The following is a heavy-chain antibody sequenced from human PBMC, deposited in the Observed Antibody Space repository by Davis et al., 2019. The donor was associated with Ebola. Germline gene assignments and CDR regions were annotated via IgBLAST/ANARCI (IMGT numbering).Heavy chain of an antibody. J-gene: IGHJ4*02. D-gene: IGHD6-19*01. CDR2: IYSGGST. CDR3: AGGTRSGWHLEY. Sequence: PGGSLRLSCAASGFTVSSNYMNWVRQAPGKGLEWVSGIYSGGSTYCAGSVKGRFTISRDNSKNTLFLQMNTLRAEDAAVYYCAGGTRSGWHLEYWGQGTLVTVSS. CDR1: GFTVSSNY. V-gene: IGHV3-53*01.